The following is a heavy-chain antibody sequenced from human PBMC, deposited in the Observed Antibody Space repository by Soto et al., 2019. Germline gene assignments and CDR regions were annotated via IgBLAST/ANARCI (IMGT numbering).Heavy chain of an antibody. CDR1: GGSISSSSYY. CDR2: IYYSGST. CDR3: ARQEVDYYDSSGYIFFDY. V-gene: IGHV4-39*01. J-gene: IGHJ4*02. D-gene: IGHD3-22*01. Sequence: QLQLQESGPGLVKPSETLSLTCTVSGGSISSSSYYWGWIRQPPGKGLEWIGSIYYSGSTYYNPSLKSRVTISVDTSKNQFSLKLSSVTAADTAVYYCARQEVDYYDSSGYIFFDYWGQGTLVTVSS.